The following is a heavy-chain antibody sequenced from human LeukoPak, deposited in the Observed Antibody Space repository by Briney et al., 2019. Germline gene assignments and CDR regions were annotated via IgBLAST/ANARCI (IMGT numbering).Heavy chain of an antibody. CDR3: ARGGSLSSGWWDSAFDI. V-gene: IGHV1-46*01. J-gene: IGHJ3*02. D-gene: IGHD6-19*01. Sequence: ASVKVSCKASRYTFTSYYMHWVRQAPGQGLEWMGIINPSGGSTSYAQKFQGRVTMTRDTSTSTVYMELSSLRSEDTAVYYCARGGSLSSGWWDSAFDIWGQGTMVTVSS. CDR2: INPSGGST. CDR1: RYTFTSYY.